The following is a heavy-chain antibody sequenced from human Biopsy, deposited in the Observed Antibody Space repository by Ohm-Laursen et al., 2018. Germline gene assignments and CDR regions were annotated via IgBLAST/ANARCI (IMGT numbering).Heavy chain of an antibody. Sequence: SLRLSCAASGLTFDDYAMHWVRQAPGKGLEWVSGISWNSDFIGYADSVKGRFTISRDNAKRSLYLQMNSLRVEDTALYYCVKAAYGSGTYHPLDYWGQGTLVTVSS. CDR3: VKAAYGSGTYHPLDY. J-gene: IGHJ4*02. CDR2: ISWNSDFI. D-gene: IGHD3-10*01. CDR1: GLTFDDYA. V-gene: IGHV3-9*01.